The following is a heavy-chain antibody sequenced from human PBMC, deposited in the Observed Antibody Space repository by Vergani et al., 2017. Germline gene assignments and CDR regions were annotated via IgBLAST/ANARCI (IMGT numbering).Heavy chain of an antibody. D-gene: IGHD5-12*01. V-gene: IGHV2-70*01. J-gene: IGHJ4*02. CDR1: GFSIITSEMC. CDR3: ARIRRRGRSGYDFFDF. Sequence: QVTSRESGPALVKPTETLTLTCTFSGFSIITSEMCVSWIRQPPGKALEWLALIDGNDNKYFNTSLKTRLTISKDTSKNQVVLTVTNMDPVDTASYYCARIRRRGRSGYDFFDFWGQGILVTVAS. CDR2: IDGNDNK.